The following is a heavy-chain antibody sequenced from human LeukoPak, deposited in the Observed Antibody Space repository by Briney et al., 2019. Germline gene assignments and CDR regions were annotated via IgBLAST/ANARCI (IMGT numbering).Heavy chain of an antibody. CDR3: ARDLSGSGWYYYYMDV. CDR1: GGSISSGGYY. CDR2: IYHSGST. J-gene: IGHJ6*03. Sequence: IPSETLSLTCTVSGGSISSGGYYWSWIRQPPGKGLEWIGYIYHSGSTYYNPSLKSRVTISVDRSKNQFSLKLSSVTAADTAVYYCARDLSGSGWYYYYMDVWGKGTTVTVSS. V-gene: IGHV4-30-2*01. D-gene: IGHD6-19*01.